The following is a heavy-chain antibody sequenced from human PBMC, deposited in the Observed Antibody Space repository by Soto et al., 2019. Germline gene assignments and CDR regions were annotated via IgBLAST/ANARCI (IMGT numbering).Heavy chain of an antibody. Sequence: QVQLVESGGGVVQPGRSLRLSCAASGFTFRSYAMHWARQAPGKGLECVAVIAYDGSNKFYRDYVRGRFTISRDNSENTLYLQINRLRYEDTAVYYCARGDREDIAVVIGVRPGEYGVDVWGQGTTVTVSS. V-gene: IGHV3-30-3*01. CDR3: ARGDREDIAVVIGVRPGEYGVDV. D-gene: IGHD2-15*01. J-gene: IGHJ6*02. CDR2: IAYDGSNK. CDR1: GFTFRSYA.